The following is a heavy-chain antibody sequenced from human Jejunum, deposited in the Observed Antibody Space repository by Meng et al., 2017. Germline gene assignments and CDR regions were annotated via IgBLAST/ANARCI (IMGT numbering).Heavy chain of an antibody. CDR2: IYHSGTT. CDR1: GGSISTYY. J-gene: IGHJ3*02. Sequence: GSLRLSCSVSGGSISTYYWSWIRQPPGKGLEWIGYIYHSGTTNYNPSLKSRVTISVDTSTNQVSLKLTSVVAADTAVYYCARSTAFDVFYMWGQGTMVTVSS. D-gene: IGHD6-6*01. CDR3: ARSTAFDVFYM. V-gene: IGHV4-59*01.